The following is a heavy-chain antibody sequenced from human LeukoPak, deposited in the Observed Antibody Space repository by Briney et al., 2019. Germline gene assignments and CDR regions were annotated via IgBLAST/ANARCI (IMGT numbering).Heavy chain of an antibody. CDR2: INPNSGGT. V-gene: IGHV1-2*02. CDR3: ARGDGYNLWYFDY. J-gene: IGHJ4*02. CDR1: GYTFTGYY. Sequence: ASVEVSCKASGYTFTGYYMHWVRQAPGQGLEWMGWINPNSGGTNYAQKFQGRVTMTRDTSISTAYMELSRLRSDDTAVSYCARGDGYNLWYFDYWGQGTLVTVSS. D-gene: IGHD5-24*01.